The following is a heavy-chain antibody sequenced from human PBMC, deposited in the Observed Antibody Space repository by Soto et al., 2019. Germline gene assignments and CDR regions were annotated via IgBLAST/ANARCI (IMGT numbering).Heavy chain of an antibody. CDR3: ARSKGVCSSTSRVCWFDP. CDR2: IYYSGST. V-gene: IGHV4-59*08. D-gene: IGHD2-2*01. CDR1: GGSISSYY. J-gene: IGHJ5*02. Sequence: PSETLSLTCTVSGGSISSYYWSWIRQPPGKGLEWIGYIYYSGSTNYNPSLKSRVTISVDTSKNQFSLKLSSVTAADTAVYYCARSKGVCSSTSRVCWFDPWGQGTLVTVSS.